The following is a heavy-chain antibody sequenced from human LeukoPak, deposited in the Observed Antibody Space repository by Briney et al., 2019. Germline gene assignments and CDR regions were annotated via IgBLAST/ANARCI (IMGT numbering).Heavy chain of an antibody. CDR1: GFTFGCYG. J-gene: IGHJ4*02. CDR3: TRYNNDHFDY. D-gene: IGHD1-14*01. CDR2: IAYDGSRA. V-gene: IGHV3-33*01. Sequence: GGSLRLSCAGSGFTFGCYGMHWFRQTPGKGLEGVAVIAYDGSRAFYADSVKGRFTISRDNSKNTMSVQMDDLRAEDTAVYYCTRYNNDHFDYWGQGTLVTVSS.